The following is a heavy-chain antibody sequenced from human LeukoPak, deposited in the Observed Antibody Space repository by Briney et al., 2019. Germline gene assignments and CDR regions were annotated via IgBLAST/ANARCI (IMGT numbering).Heavy chain of an antibody. J-gene: IGHJ3*02. D-gene: IGHD1-26*01. Sequence: GGSLRLSCAASGFTFSSYWMHWVRQAPGKGLVWVSGIRSDGSGTRYADSVKGRFSISRDNAKNTLYLQMNSLRAEDTAVYYCARGGSPPEALGDTFDIWGKGQWSPSLQ. CDR2: IRSDGSGT. CDR3: ARGGSPPEALGDTFDI. V-gene: IGHV3-74*01. CDR1: GFTFSSYW.